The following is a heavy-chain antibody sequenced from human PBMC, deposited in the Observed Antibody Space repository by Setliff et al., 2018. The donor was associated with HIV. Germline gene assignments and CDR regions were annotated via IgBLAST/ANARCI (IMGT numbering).Heavy chain of an antibody. D-gene: IGHD2-15*01. Sequence: KASETLSLTCAVYGGSFNGYYWSWIRQPPGKGLEWIGEINHSGSTNYNPSLKSRVTMSVDKSKNQFSLRLSSVTAADTAVYYCARARRAGSGPKCFQHWGQGTLVTVSS. V-gene: IGHV4-34*01. CDR2: INHSGST. CDR1: GGSFNGYY. CDR3: ARARRAGSGPKCFQH. J-gene: IGHJ1*01.